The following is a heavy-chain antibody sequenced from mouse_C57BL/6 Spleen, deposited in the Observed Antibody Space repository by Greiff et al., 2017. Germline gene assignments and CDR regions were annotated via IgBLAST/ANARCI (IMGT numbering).Heavy chain of an antibody. CDR3: ARGDYSNYVGYFDV. D-gene: IGHD2-5*01. J-gene: IGHJ1*03. V-gene: IGHV3-8*01. CDR1: GYSITSDY. CDR2: ISYSGST. Sequence: EVKLMESGPGLAKPSQTLSLTCSVTGYSITSDYWNWIRKFPGNKLEYMGYISYSGSTYYNPSLKSRISIPRDTSKNQYYLQLNSVTTEDTATYYCARGDYSNYVGYFDVWGTGTTVTVSS.